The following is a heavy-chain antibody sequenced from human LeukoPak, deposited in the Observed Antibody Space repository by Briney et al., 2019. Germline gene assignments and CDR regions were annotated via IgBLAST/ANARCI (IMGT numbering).Heavy chain of an antibody. CDR1: GGSISSGSYY. J-gene: IGHJ3*02. V-gene: IGHV4-61*02. D-gene: IGHD3-10*01. Sequence: SQTLSLTCTVSGGSISSGSYYWSWIRQPAGKGLEWIGRIYTSGSTNYNPSLKSRVTISVDTSKNQFSLKLSSVTAADTAVYYCARRNYYTLRGKGGAFDIWGQGTMVTVSS. CDR2: IYTSGST. CDR3: ARRNYYTLRGKGGAFDI.